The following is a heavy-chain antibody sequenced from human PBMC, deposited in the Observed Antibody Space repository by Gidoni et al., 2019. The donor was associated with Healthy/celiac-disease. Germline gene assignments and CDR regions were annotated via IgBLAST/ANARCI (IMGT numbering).Heavy chain of an antibody. CDR2: INHSGST. CDR3: ARVKGGWLQSNFDY. Sequence: QVQLQQWGAGLLKPSETLSLTCAVYGGSFSGYYWSWIRQPPGKGLEWIGEINHSGSTNYNPSLKSRVTISVDTSKNQFSLKLSSVTAADTAVYYCARVKGGWLQSNFDYWGQGTLVTVSS. J-gene: IGHJ4*02. D-gene: IGHD4-4*01. V-gene: IGHV4-34*01. CDR1: GGSFSGYY.